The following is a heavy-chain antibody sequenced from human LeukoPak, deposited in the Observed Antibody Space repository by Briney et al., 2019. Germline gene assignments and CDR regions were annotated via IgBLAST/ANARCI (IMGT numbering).Heavy chain of an antibody. D-gene: IGHD3-16*01. CDR3: ARMITFGGGRYYGMDV. V-gene: IGHV1-18*01. CDR2: ISAYNGNT. Sequence: ASVKVSCKASGYTFTSYGISWVRQAPGQGLEWMGWISAYNGNTNYAQKLQGRVTMTTDTSTSTAYMELRSLRSDDTAVYYCARMITFGGGRYYGMDVWGQGTTVTVSS. J-gene: IGHJ6*02. CDR1: GYTFTSYG.